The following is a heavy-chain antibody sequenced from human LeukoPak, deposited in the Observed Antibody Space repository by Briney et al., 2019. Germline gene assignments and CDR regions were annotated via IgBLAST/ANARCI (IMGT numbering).Heavy chain of an antibody. J-gene: IGHJ6*03. CDR3: ARGGYDFWSGYYYYMDV. D-gene: IGHD3-3*01. CDR2: IYYSGST. CDR1: GGSISRSNYY. V-gene: IGHV4-39*07. Sequence: SETLSFTCTVSGGSISRSNYYWVWIRQPPGKGLEWIGSIYYSGSTYYNPSLQSRVTISVDTSKNQFSLKLSSVTAADTAVYYCARGGYDFWSGYYYYMDVWGKGTTVTVSS.